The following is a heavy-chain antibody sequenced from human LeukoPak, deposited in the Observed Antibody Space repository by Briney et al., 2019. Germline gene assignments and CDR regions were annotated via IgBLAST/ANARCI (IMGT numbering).Heavy chain of an antibody. CDR3: ARKLREMATMVLD. CDR2: IYYSGST. V-gene: IGHV4-39*07. D-gene: IGHD5-24*01. Sequence: PSETLSLTCTVSGGSISSSSYYWGWIRQPPGKGLEWIGSIYYSGSTYYNPSLKSRVTISVDTSKNQFSLKLSSVTAADTAVYYCARKLREMATMVLDWGQGTLVTVSS. CDR1: GGSISSSSYY. J-gene: IGHJ4*02.